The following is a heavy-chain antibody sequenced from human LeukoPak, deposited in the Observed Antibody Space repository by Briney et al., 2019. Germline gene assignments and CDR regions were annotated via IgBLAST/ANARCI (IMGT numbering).Heavy chain of an antibody. J-gene: IGHJ4*02. D-gene: IGHD5-18*01. V-gene: IGHV3-53*01. CDR1: GXTVSSNY. CDR2: IYSGGST. CDR3: ARGGYSYGYFDY. Sequence: GGSLRLSCAASGXTVSSNYMSWVRQAPGKGLEWVSVIYSGGSTYYADSVKGRFTISRDNSKNTVYLQMNSLRAEDTAVYYCARGGYSYGYFDYWGQGTLVTVSS.